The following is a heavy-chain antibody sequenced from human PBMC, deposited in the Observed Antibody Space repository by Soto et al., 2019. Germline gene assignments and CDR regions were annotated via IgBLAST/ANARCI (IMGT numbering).Heavy chain of an antibody. CDR1: GDPVSSGSYY. J-gene: IGHJ4*02. CDR2: IYHTGST. V-gene: IGHV4-31*03. D-gene: IGHD7-27*01. Sequence: QVQLQESGPGLVQPSQTLSLTCSVSGDPVSSGSYYWTWVRQHPVKGLEWIGYIYHTGSTYYNPSLTSRLIMSIDTSKNQFSLHLSSVTAADKAVYFCAAKLGTTHYFDFWGQGSLVAVSS. CDR3: AAKLGTTHYFDF.